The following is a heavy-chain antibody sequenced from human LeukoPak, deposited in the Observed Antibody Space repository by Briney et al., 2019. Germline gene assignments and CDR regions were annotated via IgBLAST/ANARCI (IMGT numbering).Heavy chain of an antibody. V-gene: IGHV3-64*01. CDR2: ISSNGGST. D-gene: IGHD6-19*01. Sequence: PGGSLRLSCAASGFTFSSYAMHWVRQAPGKGVEYVSGISSNGGSTYYANSVKGRFTISRDNSKTTLYLQMGSLGAEDMAVYFCARVSSGWYYFDYWGQGTLVTVSS. CDR1: GFTFSSYA. CDR3: ARVSSGWYYFDY. J-gene: IGHJ4*02.